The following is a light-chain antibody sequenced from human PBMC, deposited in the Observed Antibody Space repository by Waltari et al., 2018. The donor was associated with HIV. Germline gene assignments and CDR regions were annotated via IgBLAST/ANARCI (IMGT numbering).Light chain of an antibody. CDR2: AAS. CDR3: QQYGTSPYT. CDR1: RSVSSNY. J-gene: IGKJ2*01. V-gene: IGKV3-20*01. Sequence: ENVLTQPPGTLSLSPGERPTSPCRASRSVSSNYLTWYQQRPGQAPRLLIYAASTRATAIPDRFSGSGSGTDFTLTISRLEPEDFAVYYCQQYGTSPYTFGQGTKVEI.